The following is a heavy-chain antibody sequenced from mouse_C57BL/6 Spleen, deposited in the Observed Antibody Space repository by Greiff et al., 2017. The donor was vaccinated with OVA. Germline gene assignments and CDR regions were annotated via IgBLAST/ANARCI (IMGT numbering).Heavy chain of an antibody. Sequence: EVQLQQSGPELVKPGASVKISCKASGYTFTDYYMNWVKQSHGKSLEWIGDINPNNGGTSYNQKFKGKATLTVDKSSSTAYMELRSLTSEDSAVYYCAIYGNSYGGGQGTLVTVSA. D-gene: IGHD1-1*01. CDR3: AIYGNSYG. J-gene: IGHJ3*01. CDR1: GYTFTDYY. V-gene: IGHV1-26*01. CDR2: INPNNGGT.